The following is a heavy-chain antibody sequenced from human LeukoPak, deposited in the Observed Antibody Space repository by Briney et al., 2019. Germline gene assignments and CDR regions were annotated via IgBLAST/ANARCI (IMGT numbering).Heavy chain of an antibody. V-gene: IGHV3-23*01. CDR3: ATRSGYYQFDY. CDR1: GFTFSSYS. D-gene: IGHD3-22*01. CDR2: ISDSGGSA. J-gene: IGHJ4*02. Sequence: PGGSLRLSCAASGFTFSSYSMNWVRQAPGKGLEWVSAISDSGGSAYYADSVKGRFTISRDNSKNTLYLQMNSLRAEDTAVYYCATRSGYYQFDYWGQGTLVTVSS.